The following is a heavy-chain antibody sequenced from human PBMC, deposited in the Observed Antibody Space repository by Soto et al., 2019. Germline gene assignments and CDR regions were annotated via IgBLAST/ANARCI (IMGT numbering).Heavy chain of an antibody. D-gene: IGHD2-15*01. Sequence: LETLSLTCTVSGGSISSYYWSWIRQPPGKGLEWIGYIYYSGSTNYNPSLKSRVTISVDTSKNQFSLKMSSVTAADTAVYYSERHGYCRGGSCYSAWLTPWGQGTLVTVSS. V-gene: IGHV4-59*01. CDR3: ERHGYCRGGSCYSAWLTP. CDR1: GGSISSYY. J-gene: IGHJ5*02. CDR2: IYYSGST.